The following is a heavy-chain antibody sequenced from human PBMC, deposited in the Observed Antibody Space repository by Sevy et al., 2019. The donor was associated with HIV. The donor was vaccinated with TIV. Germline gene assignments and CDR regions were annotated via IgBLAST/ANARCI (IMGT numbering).Heavy chain of an antibody. CDR2: VYHTGST. D-gene: IGHD3-22*01. J-gene: IGHJ4*02. CDR3: AREPYFFDKSGYYWDY. V-gene: IGHV4-61*01. CDR1: GVCVSSDTYY. Sequence: SETLSLTCAVSGVCVSSDTYYWSWIRQPPGKGLEWIGYVYHTGSTNYSPSFKSRVTISVDTSKNQFSLRLFSVAAADTAVYYCAREPYFFDKSGYYWDYWGQGALVTVSS.